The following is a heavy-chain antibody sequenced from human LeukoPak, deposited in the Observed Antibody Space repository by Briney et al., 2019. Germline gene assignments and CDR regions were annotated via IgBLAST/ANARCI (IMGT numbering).Heavy chain of an antibody. J-gene: IGHJ4*02. Sequence: ASVKVSCKASGYTFTSYGISWVRQGPGQGLEWMGGISAYNGNTNYAQKLQGRVTMTTDTSTSTAYMELRSLRSDDTAVYYCARAGVRGKDIVATITVLDYWGQGTLVTVSS. CDR1: GYTFTSYG. CDR3: ARAGVRGKDIVATITVLDY. CDR2: ISAYNGNT. D-gene: IGHD5-12*01. V-gene: IGHV1-18*01.